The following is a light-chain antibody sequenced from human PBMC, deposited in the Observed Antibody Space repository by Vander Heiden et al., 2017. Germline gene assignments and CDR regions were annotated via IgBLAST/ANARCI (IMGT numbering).Light chain of an antibody. CDR3: SSYATSSTL. CDR1: SSDVGGYNY. CDR2: DVR. Sequence: QSALTQPASVSGPPGQPITISCTGTSSDVGGYNYVSWNQQHPGKAPKLILYDVRHRPSGVSNRFSGSKSGNTASLTISGLQAEDEADYYCSSYATSSTLFGTGTKVTVL. J-gene: IGLJ1*01. V-gene: IGLV2-14*03.